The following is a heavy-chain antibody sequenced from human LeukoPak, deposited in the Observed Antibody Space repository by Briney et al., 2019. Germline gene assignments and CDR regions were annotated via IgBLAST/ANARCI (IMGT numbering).Heavy chain of an antibody. J-gene: IGHJ4*02. D-gene: IGHD5-18*01. V-gene: IGHV3-23*01. Sequence: PGGSLRLSCAASGFTFSSYAMSWVRQAPGKGLEWVSAISGSGGSTYYADSVKGRFTISRDNSKNTLYLQMNSLRAEDTAVYYCASGPIQLWFIPYFDYWGQGTLVTVSS. CDR3: ASGPIQLWFIPYFDY. CDR1: GFTFSSYA. CDR2: ISGSGGST.